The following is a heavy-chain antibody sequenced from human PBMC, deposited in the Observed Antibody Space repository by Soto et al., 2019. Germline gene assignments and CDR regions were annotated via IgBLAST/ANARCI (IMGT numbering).Heavy chain of an antibody. J-gene: IGHJ6*03. Sequence: SETLSLTCAVYGGSLSGYYRTWIRQPPGKGMEWIGEINHSGNTNYNPSLKGRVTISVDTSKNQFSLSLSPVTAAATAVYYCAKTWINVVGAVFAPQRGYCYMDVWGKGTTVTVSS. V-gene: IGHV4-34*01. CDR1: GGSLSGYY. CDR2: INHSGNT. D-gene: IGHD5-12*01. CDR3: AKTWINVVGAVFAPQRGYCYMDV.